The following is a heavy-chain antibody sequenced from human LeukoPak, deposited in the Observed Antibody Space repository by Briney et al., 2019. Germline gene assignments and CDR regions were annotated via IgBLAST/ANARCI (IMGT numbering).Heavy chain of an antibody. CDR1: RASVSSSSYY. V-gene: IGHV4-39*01. D-gene: IGHD1-26*01. CDR3: ATRRSGSHPYY. CDR2: VFYSEST. J-gene: IGHJ4*02. Sequence: SETLPLTCTVSRASVSSSSYYWQWIRQPPGKGLEWVGSVFYSESTNYNPSLKSRVTMSVDTSKNQFSLRLNSVTATDTAVYYCATRRSGSHPYYWGEGILVIVCS.